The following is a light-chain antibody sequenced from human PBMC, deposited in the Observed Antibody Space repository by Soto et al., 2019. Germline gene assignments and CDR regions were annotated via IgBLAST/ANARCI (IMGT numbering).Light chain of an antibody. Sequence: EIVLTQSPGSLSLSPGERATLSCRASQSVSSTFFAWYQQRPGQAPRLLMYGASSRATGIPERFSGSGSGTDFTLTISSLEPEDLAVYYFQQFDSSVTFGQGTKVEIK. J-gene: IGKJ1*01. CDR3: QQFDSSVT. V-gene: IGKV3-20*01. CDR2: GAS. CDR1: QSVSSTF.